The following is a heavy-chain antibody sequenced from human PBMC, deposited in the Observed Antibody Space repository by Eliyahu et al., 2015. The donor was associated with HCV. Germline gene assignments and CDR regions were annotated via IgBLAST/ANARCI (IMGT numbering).Heavy chain of an antibody. J-gene: IGHJ5*02. D-gene: IGHD4/OR15-4a*01. CDR1: GFSLXXXGVG. V-gene: IGHV2-5*02. CDR3: AHRGTMGWFDP. CDR2: IYWDDDK. Sequence: QITLKESGPTLVKPTQTLTLTCTFXGFSLXXXGVGVGWXRQPPGKALEWLXLIYWDDDKRYSPSLKSRLTITKDTSKNQVVLTMTNMDPVDTATYYCAHRGTMGWFDPWGQGTLVTVSS.